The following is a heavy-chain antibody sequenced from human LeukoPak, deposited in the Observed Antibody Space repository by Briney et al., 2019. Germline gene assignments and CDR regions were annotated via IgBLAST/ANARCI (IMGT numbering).Heavy chain of an antibody. CDR2: ISTDGNNT. CDR3: SVYYYGSGSFDY. V-gene: IGHV3-74*01. CDR1: GFTFSSYW. Sequence: PGGSLRLSCAASGFTFSSYWMHWVRPAPGKGLVWVSRISTDGNNTNYADSVKGRFTISRDNAKNTLYLQMNSLRAEDTAAYYCSVYYYGSGSFDYWGQGTLVTVSS. D-gene: IGHD3-10*01. J-gene: IGHJ4*02.